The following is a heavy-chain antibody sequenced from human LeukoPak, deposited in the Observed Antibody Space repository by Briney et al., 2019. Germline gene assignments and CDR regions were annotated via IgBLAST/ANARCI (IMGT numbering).Heavy chain of an antibody. CDR1: GDSVSSNSAA. CDR3: ARDGYSSGWYQRLIYYFDY. D-gene: IGHD6-19*01. CDR2: TYYRSKWYN. J-gene: IGHJ4*02. Sequence: SQTLSLTCAISGDSVSSNSAAWNWIRQSPSRGLEWLGRTYYRSKWYNDYAVSVKSRITINPDTSKNQFSLQLNSVTPEDTAVYYCARDGYSSGWYQRLIYYFDYWGQGTLVTVSS. V-gene: IGHV6-1*01.